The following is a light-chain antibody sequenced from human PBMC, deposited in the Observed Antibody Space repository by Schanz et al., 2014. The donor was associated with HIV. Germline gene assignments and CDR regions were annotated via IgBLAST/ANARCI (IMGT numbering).Light chain of an antibody. CDR3: QQRSNWLT. CDR1: QSVSNN. J-gene: IGKJ4*01. CDR2: DAS. V-gene: IGKV3-11*01. Sequence: TVMTQSPATLSVSPGERATLSCTASQSVSNNLAWYQQKLGQAPRLLIYDASNRATGIPARFSGSGSGTDFTLTISSLEPEDFAVYYCQQRSNWLTFGGGTKVE.